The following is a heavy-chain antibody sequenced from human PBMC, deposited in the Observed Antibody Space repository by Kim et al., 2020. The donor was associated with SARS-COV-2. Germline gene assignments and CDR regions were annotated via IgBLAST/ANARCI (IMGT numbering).Heavy chain of an antibody. D-gene: IGHD1-26*01. CDR3: ARRGIVVPEGAIPFDY. V-gene: IGHV3-48*02. Sequence: SVKGRFTISRDNAKNSLYLQMNSLRDEDTAVYYCARRGIVVPEGAIPFDYWGQGTLVTVSS. J-gene: IGHJ4*02.